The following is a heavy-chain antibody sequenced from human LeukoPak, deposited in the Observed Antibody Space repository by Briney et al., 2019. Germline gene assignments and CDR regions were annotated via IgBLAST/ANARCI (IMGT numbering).Heavy chain of an antibody. Sequence: PGRSLRLSCAASGFTFDDYAMHWVRQAPGKGLEWVSGISWNSGSIGYADSVKGRFTISRDNAKNSLYLQMNSLRAEDTAVYYCAKDPDFWSGYSLLNRFDPWGQGTLVTVSS. V-gene: IGHV3-9*01. D-gene: IGHD3-3*01. J-gene: IGHJ5*02. CDR3: AKDPDFWSGYSLLNRFDP. CDR2: ISWNSGSI. CDR1: GFTFDDYA.